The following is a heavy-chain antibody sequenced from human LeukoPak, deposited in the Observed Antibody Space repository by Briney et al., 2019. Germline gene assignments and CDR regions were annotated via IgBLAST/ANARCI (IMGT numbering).Heavy chain of an antibody. CDR2: IYYSGST. D-gene: IGHD5/OR15-5a*01. V-gene: IGHV4-59*01. Sequence: SETLSLTCTVSGGSISSYYWSWIRQPPGKGLEWIGYIYYSGSTNYNPSLKSRVTISVDTSKNQFSLKLTSVTAADTAVYYCARDKGLPQAFDIWGQGTMVTVSS. J-gene: IGHJ3*02. CDR1: GGSISSYY. CDR3: ARDKGLPQAFDI.